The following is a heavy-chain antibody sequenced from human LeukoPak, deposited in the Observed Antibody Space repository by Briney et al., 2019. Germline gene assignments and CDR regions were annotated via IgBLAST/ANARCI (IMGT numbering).Heavy chain of an antibody. CDR1: GFTFSRYG. Sequence: GGSLRLSCAASGFTFSRYGMHWVRQAPGKGLEWVAVISYDGSKKYYADSVKGRFTISRDNSKNTLYLQMNSLRAEDTALYYCAKGMMVVRGVSAFDYWGQGTLVTVSS. D-gene: IGHD3-10*01. J-gene: IGHJ4*02. V-gene: IGHV3-30*19. CDR3: AKGMMVVRGVSAFDY. CDR2: ISYDGSKK.